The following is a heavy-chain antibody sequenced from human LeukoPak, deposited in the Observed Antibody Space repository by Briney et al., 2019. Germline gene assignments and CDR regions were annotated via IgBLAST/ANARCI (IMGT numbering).Heavy chain of an antibody. V-gene: IGHV4-59*01. CDR1: GGSISSYY. D-gene: IGHD2-2*01. CDR2: IYYSGST. J-gene: IGHJ4*02. CDR3: ARVGWDIVVVPAARAEGYFDY. Sequence: SETLSLTCTVSGGSISSYYWSWIRQPPGKGLEWIGYIYYSGSTNYNPSLKSRVTISVDTSKNQFFLKLSSVTAADTAVYYCARVGWDIVVVPAARAEGYFDYWGQETLVTVSS.